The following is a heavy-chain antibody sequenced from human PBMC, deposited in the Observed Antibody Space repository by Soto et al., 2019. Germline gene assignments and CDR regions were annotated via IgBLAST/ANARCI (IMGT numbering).Heavy chain of an antibody. D-gene: IGHD6-6*01. CDR3: AHAYSSIAAFHRYNWFDP. CDR1: GFSLSTSGVG. J-gene: IGHJ5*02. CDR2: IYWDDDK. V-gene: IGHV2-5*02. Sequence: QITLKESGPTLVKPTQTLTLTCTFSGFSLSTSGVGAGWIRQPPGKALERLALIYWDDDKRYSPSLKSRLTITKDTSKNQVVLTMTNMDPVDTATYYCAHAYSSIAAFHRYNWFDPWGQGTLVTVSS.